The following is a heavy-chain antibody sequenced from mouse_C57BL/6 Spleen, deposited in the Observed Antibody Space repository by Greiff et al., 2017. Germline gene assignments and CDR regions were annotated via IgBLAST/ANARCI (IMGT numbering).Heavy chain of an antibody. V-gene: IGHV5-9-1*02. CDR3: TRVWAYYYAMDY. CDR2: ISSGGDYI. CDR1: GFTFSSYA. J-gene: IGHJ4*01. D-gene: IGHD2-10*02. Sequence: EVQLVESGEGLVKPGGSLKLSCAASGFTFSSYAMSWVRQTPEKRLEWVAYISSGGDYIYYADTVKGRFTISRDNARNTLYLQMSSLKSEDTAMYYCTRVWAYYYAMDYWGQGTSVTVSS.